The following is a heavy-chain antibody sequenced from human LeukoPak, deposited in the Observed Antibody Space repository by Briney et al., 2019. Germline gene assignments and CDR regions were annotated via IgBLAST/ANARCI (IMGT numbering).Heavy chain of an antibody. CDR3: ARGRYSSSWYQLVLDYFDY. CDR1: GFTVSSNY. D-gene: IGHD6-13*01. J-gene: IGHJ4*02. V-gene: IGHV3-66*01. CDR2: IYSGGST. Sequence: GGSLRLSCAASGFTVSSNYMSWVRQAPGKGLEWVSVIYSGGSTYYADSVKGRFTISRDNSKNTLYLQMNSLRAEDTAVYYCARGRYSSSWYQLVLDYFDYWGQGTLVTVSS.